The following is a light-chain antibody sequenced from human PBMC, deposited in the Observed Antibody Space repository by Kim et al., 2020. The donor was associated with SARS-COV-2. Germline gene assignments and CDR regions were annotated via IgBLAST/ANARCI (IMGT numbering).Light chain of an antibody. Sequence: QSVLTQPPSVSAAPGQKVTISCSGSSSNIGNNYVSWYQQLPGTAPKLLIYDNNKRPSGIPDRFSGSKSGTSATLGITGLQTGDEADYYCGTWDSSLRVFCGGTQLTVL. CDR1: SSNIGNNY. J-gene: IGLJ3*02. V-gene: IGLV1-51*01. CDR3: GTWDSSLRV. CDR2: DNN.